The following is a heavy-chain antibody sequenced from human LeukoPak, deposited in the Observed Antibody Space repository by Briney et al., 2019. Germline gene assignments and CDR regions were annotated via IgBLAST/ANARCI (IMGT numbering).Heavy chain of an antibody. CDR2: ISGSGGST. Sequence: GGSLRLSCAASGFTFSTYAMSWVRQAPGKGLEWVSAISGSGGSTYYADSVKGRFTISRDNSKNTLCLQMNSLRAEDTAVYCCAKEQSSLAAAGRGWFDPWGQGTLVTVSS. J-gene: IGHJ5*02. CDR1: GFTFSTYA. V-gene: IGHV3-23*01. CDR3: AKEQSSLAAAGRGWFDP. D-gene: IGHD6-13*01.